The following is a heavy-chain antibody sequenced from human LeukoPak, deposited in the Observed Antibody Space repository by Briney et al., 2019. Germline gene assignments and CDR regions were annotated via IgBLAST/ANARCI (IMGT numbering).Heavy chain of an antibody. D-gene: IGHD1-26*01. CDR3: ARDGSCFYYYYYMDV. Sequence: GGSLRLSCAASGFTFTDYSMTWVRQAPGKALEWVASISTVSTYTFYSDSVKGRFIISRDNRKDTLYLQMSSLSAEDTAIYYCARDGSCFYYYYYMDVWGRGTTVTVSS. J-gene: IGHJ6*03. V-gene: IGHV3-21*03. CDR2: ISTVSTYT. CDR1: GFTFTDYS.